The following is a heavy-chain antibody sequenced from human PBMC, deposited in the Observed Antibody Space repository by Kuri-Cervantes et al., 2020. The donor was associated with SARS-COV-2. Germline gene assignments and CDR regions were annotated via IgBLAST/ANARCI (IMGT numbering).Heavy chain of an antibody. J-gene: IGHJ3*02. CDR1: GFTFSSYW. V-gene: IGHV3-74*01. CDR3: ARAPAAIIDGLTADAFDI. CDR2: INSDGSST. D-gene: IGHD2-2*02. Sequence: GGSLRLSCAASGFTFSSYWMHWVRQAPGKGLVWVSRINSDGSSTSYADSVKGRFTISRDNAKNTLYLQMNSLRAEDTAVYYCARAPAAIIDGLTADAFDIWGQGTMVTVSS.